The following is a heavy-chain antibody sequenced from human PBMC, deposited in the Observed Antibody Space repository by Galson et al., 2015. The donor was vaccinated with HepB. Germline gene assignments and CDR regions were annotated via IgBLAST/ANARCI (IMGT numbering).Heavy chain of an antibody. CDR2: ISYDGSNK. J-gene: IGHJ6*02. CDR1: GFTFSGYG. Sequence: SLRLSCAASGFTFSGYGMHWVRQAPGKGLEWVAVISYDGSNKYYADSVKGRFTISRDNSKNTLYLQRNSLRAEDTAVYYCAKGGGYYGSGEGAYYYYGMDVWGQGTTVTVSS. CDR3: AKGGGYYGSGEGAYYYYGMDV. V-gene: IGHV3-30*18. D-gene: IGHD3-10*01.